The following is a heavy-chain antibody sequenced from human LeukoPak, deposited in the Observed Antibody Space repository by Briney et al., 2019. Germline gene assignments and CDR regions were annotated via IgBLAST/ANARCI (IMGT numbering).Heavy chain of an antibody. D-gene: IGHD3-9*01. CDR1: GFTFSSYA. CDR3: AKGRLVPDH. Sequence: PGGSLRLSCAASGFTFSSYAMSWVRQAPGKGLEWVATISGSDGRTYYADSVRGRFTISRDNSKNTLYLQMNSLRAEDTAVYYCAKGRLVPDHWGQGILVTVSS. CDR2: ISGSDGRT. V-gene: IGHV3-23*01. J-gene: IGHJ4*02.